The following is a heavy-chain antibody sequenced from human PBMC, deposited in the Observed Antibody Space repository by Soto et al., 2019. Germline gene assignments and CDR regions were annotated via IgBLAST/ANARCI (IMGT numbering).Heavy chain of an antibody. Sequence: PSETLSLTCTVSGGSISSYYWSWIRQPPGKGLEWIGYIYYSGSTNYNPSLKSRVTISVDTSKNQFSLKLSPVTAADTAVYHCAREEVADTVEFDYWGQGTLVTVSS. D-gene: IGHD6-19*01. CDR1: GGSISSYY. V-gene: IGHV4-59*01. J-gene: IGHJ4*02. CDR2: IYYSGST. CDR3: AREEVADTVEFDY.